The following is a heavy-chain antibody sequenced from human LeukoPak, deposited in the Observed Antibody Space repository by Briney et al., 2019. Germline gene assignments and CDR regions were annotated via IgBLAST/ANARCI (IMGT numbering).Heavy chain of an antibody. CDR3: ARVLGCTNGVCHDAFDI. CDR1: GFTFSRYW. J-gene: IGHJ3*02. CDR2: IKEDGGEK. D-gene: IGHD2-8*01. V-gene: IGHV3-7*01. Sequence: PGGSLRLSCAAAGFTFSRYWMSWVRQATGKGLEWVANIKEDGGEKFHVDSVKGRFTISRDNAKKSLYLQMNSLRAEDTAVYFCARVLGCTNGVCHDAFDIWGQGTVVTVSS.